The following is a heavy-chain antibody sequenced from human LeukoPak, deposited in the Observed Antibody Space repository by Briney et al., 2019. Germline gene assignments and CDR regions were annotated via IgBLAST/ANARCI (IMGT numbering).Heavy chain of an antibody. J-gene: IGHJ4*02. V-gene: IGHV4-38-2*02. CDR2: IYLSGSA. Sequence: MTSETLSLTCTVSGYSISSGYYWGWIRQPPGKGLEWIGSIYLSGSAYYNPSLKSRVTISLETSTNPFSLKLSSVTAPAPPVNSCVRVGLRGYFDYWGQETLDTVSS. CDR1: GYSISSGYY. CDR3: VRVGLRGYFDY.